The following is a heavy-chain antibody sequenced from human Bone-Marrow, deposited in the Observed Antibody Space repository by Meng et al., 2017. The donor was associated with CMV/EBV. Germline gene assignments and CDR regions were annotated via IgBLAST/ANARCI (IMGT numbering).Heavy chain of an antibody. CDR2: ISAYNGNT. CDR3: ARGEGRITIFGVVIKGPLAY. V-gene: IGHV1-18*04. D-gene: IGHD3-3*01. CDR1: GYTFTGYF. Sequence: ASVKVSCKASGYTFTGYFMYWVRQAPGQGLEWMGWISAYNGNTNYAQKLQGRVTMTTDTSTSTAYMELRSLRSDDTAVYYCARGEGRITIFGVVIKGPLAYWGQGTLVTVSS. J-gene: IGHJ4*02.